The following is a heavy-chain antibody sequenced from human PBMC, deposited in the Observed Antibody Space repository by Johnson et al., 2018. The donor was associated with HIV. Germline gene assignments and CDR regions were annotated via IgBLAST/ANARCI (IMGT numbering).Heavy chain of an antibody. Sequence: QEQLVESGGGVVQPGGSLRLSCAASGFTFSSYGMHWVRQAPGKGLEWVAFIRYDGSNKYYADSVKGRFTISRDNSKNTLYLQMNSLRAEDTAVYYCAKDEEGYSSAWSAGTAFDIWGQGTMVTVSS. J-gene: IGHJ3*02. CDR3: AKDEEGYSSAWSAGTAFDI. CDR1: GFTFSSYG. D-gene: IGHD6-13*01. CDR2: IRYDGSNK. V-gene: IGHV3-30*02.